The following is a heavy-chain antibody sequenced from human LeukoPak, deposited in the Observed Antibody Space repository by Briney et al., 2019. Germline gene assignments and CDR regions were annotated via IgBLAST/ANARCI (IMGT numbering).Heavy chain of an antibody. Sequence: GGSLTLSCSFFTFLLSTFFMHWARRAPGKGLEYVSSISSNEDNTYHADSVKGRFTISRDNSKNTLYLQMSSLRADDTAVYYCVRGTGYWGQGTLVTVSS. V-gene: IGHV3-64D*06. CDR2: ISSNEDNT. J-gene: IGHJ4*02. CDR3: VRGTGY. CDR1: TFLLSTFF.